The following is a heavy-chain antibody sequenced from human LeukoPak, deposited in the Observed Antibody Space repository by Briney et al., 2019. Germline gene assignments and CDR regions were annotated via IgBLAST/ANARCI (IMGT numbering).Heavy chain of an antibody. Sequence: PGGSLRLSCAASGFTFSSYAMSWVRQAPGKGLDLVSAISGSGGSTYYADSVKGRFTISRDNSKNTLYLQMNSPRAEDTAVYYCAKHPPSIAVAGGYWGQGTLVTVSS. CDR3: AKHPPSIAVAGGY. CDR2: ISGSGGST. D-gene: IGHD6-19*01. CDR1: GFTFSSYA. V-gene: IGHV3-23*01. J-gene: IGHJ4*02.